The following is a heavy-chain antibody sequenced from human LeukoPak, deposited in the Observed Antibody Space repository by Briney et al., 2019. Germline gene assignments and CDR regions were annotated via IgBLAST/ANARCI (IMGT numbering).Heavy chain of an antibody. V-gene: IGHV3-48*03. D-gene: IGHD6-13*01. Sequence: GGSLRLSCAASGFTFSSYEMNWVRQAPGKGLEWVSYISSSGSTIYYADSVKGRFTISRDNAKNLLYLQMNSLRAEDTAVYYCARDPGGSWPIDYWGQGTLVTVSS. CDR2: ISSSGSTI. CDR3: ARDPGGSWPIDY. J-gene: IGHJ4*02. CDR1: GFTFSSYE.